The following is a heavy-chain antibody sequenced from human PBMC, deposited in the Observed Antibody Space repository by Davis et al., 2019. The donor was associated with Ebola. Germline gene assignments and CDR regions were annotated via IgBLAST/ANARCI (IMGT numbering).Heavy chain of an antibody. J-gene: IGHJ4*02. CDR2: INPSGGST. D-gene: IGHD1-26*01. Sequence: AAPVKVSCKASGYTFTSYYMHWVRQAPGQGLEWMGIINPSGGSTSYAQKFQGRVTMTTDTSTSTAYMELRSLRSDDTAVYYCARRGSYDHFDYWGQGTLVTVSS. CDR3: ARRGSYDHFDY. V-gene: IGHV1-46*01. CDR1: GYTFTSYY.